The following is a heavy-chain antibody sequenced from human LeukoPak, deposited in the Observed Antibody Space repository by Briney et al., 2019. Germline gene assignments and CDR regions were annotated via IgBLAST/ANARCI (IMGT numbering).Heavy chain of an antibody. Sequence: SETLSLTCSVSGGSISGYYWSWIRQSPGKGLEWIAYIYYSGSTNYNPSLKSRVTISVDTSKNQFSLKLSSVTAADTAMYYCARGSATGLAYWGQGTLVTVSS. CDR1: GGSISGYY. CDR2: IYYSGST. CDR3: ARGSATGLAY. D-gene: IGHD1-1*01. V-gene: IGHV4-59*01. J-gene: IGHJ4*02.